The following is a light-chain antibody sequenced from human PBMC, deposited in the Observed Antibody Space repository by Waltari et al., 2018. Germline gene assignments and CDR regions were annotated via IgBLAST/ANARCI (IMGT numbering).Light chain of an antibody. CDR2: DAS. CDR3: QQYDTFPYT. Sequence: DFQMTQSPSSLSASLGDRVTITCQTSHDITNYLNWYHQKPGQAPKLLISDASSLKTGVPSRFSGTGSGTHFTFTISNLQPEDIGTYYCQQYDTFPYTFGQGTELEMK. V-gene: IGKV1-33*01. J-gene: IGKJ2*01. CDR1: HDITNY.